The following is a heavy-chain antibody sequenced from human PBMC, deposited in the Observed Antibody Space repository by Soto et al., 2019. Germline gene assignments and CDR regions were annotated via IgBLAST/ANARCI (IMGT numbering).Heavy chain of an antibody. J-gene: IGHJ6*02. D-gene: IGHD6-13*01. CDR3: ARTAAGYYYYGMDV. V-gene: IGHV3-48*03. Sequence: GSLSLSCAASGFTFSSYEMNWVRQAPGKGLEWVSYISSSGSTIYYADSVKGRFTISRDNAKNSLYLQMNSLRAEDTAVYYCARTAAGYYYYGMDVWGQGTTGTVS. CDR1: GFTFSSYE. CDR2: ISSSGSTI.